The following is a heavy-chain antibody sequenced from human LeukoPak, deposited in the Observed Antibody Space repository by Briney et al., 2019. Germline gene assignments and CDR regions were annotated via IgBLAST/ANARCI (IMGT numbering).Heavy chain of an antibody. CDR1: GGSISSSSYY. J-gene: IGHJ4*02. Sequence: SETLSLTCTVSGGSISSSSYYWGWIRQPPGKGLDWIGSIYYSGSTYYNPSLKSRVTISVDTSKNQFSLKLSSVTAADTAVYYCARGLTYYYDSSGYYPFGYWGQGTLVTVSS. D-gene: IGHD3-22*01. CDR2: IYYSGST. CDR3: ARGLTYYYDSSGYYPFGY. V-gene: IGHV4-39*01.